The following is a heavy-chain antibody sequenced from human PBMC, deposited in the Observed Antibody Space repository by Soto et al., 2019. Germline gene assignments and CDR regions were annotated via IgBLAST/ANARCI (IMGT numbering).Heavy chain of an antibody. CDR1: GDSISKYC. D-gene: IGHD2-21*02. CDR3: ERDRTAKFAPYWHFDL. J-gene: IGHJ2*01. CDR2: MHYSGAT. Sequence: SQSLFLTCIAPGDSISKYCWSWIRQSPWKVLEWIGDMHYSGATNYNPSLKRRVTMSLDTSKSQFSLRLTSVTAADRAVYYCERDRTAKFAPYWHFDLWGRGT. V-gene: IGHV4-59*01.